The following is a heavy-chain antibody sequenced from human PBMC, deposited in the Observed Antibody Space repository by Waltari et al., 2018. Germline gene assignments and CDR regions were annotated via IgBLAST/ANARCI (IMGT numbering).Heavy chain of an antibody. Sequence: EVQLVESGGGLIQPGGSLRLSCAASGFTVSNNYMSWVRQAPGRGREWVSFLCGDDRTYYADSVQGRCFISRDNSKNTLFLQMSGLRAEDTAIYYCATVTPSGVATISGPHNYYFDSWGRGTLVTVSS. D-gene: IGHD5-12*01. V-gene: IGHV3-53*01. CDR1: GFTVSNNY. CDR3: ATVTPSGVATISGPHNYYFDS. J-gene: IGHJ4*02. CDR2: LCGDDRT.